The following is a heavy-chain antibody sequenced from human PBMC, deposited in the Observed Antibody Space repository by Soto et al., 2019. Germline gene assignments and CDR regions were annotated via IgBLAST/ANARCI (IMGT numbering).Heavy chain of an antibody. CDR1: GFTFRSYI. Sequence: GGSLRLSCAASGFTFRSYIMNWVRQAPGKGLEWVSYISSSNRTINYADSVKGRFIISRDNAKNSLYLQMHSLRDEDTAVYYCAREGWPLLQTGMDVWGQGTTVTVSS. CDR2: ISSSNRTI. J-gene: IGHJ6*02. V-gene: IGHV3-48*02. CDR3: AREGWPLLQTGMDV. D-gene: IGHD2-15*01.